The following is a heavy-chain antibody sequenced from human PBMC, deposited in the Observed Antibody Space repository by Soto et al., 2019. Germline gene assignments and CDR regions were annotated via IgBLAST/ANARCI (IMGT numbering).Heavy chain of an antibody. D-gene: IGHD2-21*01. V-gene: IGHV1-2*02. Sequence: ASVKVSCKAYLYTFTANSLHWVRQAPGQGLEWMGWIKPNSGGTNYAQNFQGRVTMTGDTSISTVYMELSRLKYDDTAVYYCTTTLPSYSSTFLDYWGQGTLVTVSS. CDR2: IKPNSGGT. J-gene: IGHJ4*02. CDR3: TTTLPSYSSTFLDY. CDR1: LYTFTANS.